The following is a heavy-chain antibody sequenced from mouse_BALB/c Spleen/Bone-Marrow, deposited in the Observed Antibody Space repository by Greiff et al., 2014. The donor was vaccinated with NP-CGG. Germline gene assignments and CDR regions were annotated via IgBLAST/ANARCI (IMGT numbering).Heavy chain of an antibody. CDR1: GYTFTTYW. D-gene: IGHD2-4*01. Sequence: QVQLKESGAELAKPGASVKMSCKASGYTFTTYWIHWVKQRPGRGLEWIGYINPSTGNTEYNQKFRDRATLTADKSSSTPYMQLSSLTSEDSAVYYCARGLRDWYFDAWGAGTTVIVSS. CDR3: ARGLRDWYFDA. V-gene: IGHV1-7*01. CDR2: INPSTGNT. J-gene: IGHJ1*01.